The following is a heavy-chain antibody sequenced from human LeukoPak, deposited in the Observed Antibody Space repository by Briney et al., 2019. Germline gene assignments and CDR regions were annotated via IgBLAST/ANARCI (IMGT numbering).Heavy chain of an antibody. J-gene: IGHJ4*02. V-gene: IGHV3-30*03. CDR1: GFTFSSYG. Sequence: PGRSLRLSCAASGFTFSSYGMHWVRQAPGKGLEWVAVISYDGSNKYYADSVKGRFTISRDNSKNTLYLQMNSLRAEDTAVYYCARGGRAEMATNYWGQGTLVXVSS. D-gene: IGHD5-24*01. CDR2: ISYDGSNK. CDR3: ARGGRAEMATNY.